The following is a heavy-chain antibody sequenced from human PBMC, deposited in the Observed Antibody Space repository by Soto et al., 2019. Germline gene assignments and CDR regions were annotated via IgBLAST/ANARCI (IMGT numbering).Heavy chain of an antibody. CDR3: AREDIVVVPAAKPH. V-gene: IGHV3-21*01. Sequence: PGGSLRLSCAASGFTLSSYSMNWVRQAPGKGLEWVSSISSSSSYIYYADSVKGRFTISRDNAKNSLYLQMNSLRAEDTAVYYCAREDIVVVPAAKPHWGQGTLVTVSS. D-gene: IGHD2-2*01. CDR1: GFTLSSYS. J-gene: IGHJ4*02. CDR2: ISSSSSYI.